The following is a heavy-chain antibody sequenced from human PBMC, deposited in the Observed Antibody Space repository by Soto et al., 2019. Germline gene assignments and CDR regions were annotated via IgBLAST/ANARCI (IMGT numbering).Heavy chain of an antibody. D-gene: IGHD2-15*01. V-gene: IGHV4-34*01. CDR2: INHSGST. J-gene: IGHJ4*02. Sequence: SETLSLTCAVYGGSFSGYYWSRIRQPPGKGLEWIGEINHSGSTNYNPPLKSRVTISVDTSKNQFSLKLSSVTAADTAVYYCARGGIVGVVVAATRYFDYWGQGTLVTVSS. CDR3: ARGGIVGVVVAATRYFDY. CDR1: GGSFSGYY.